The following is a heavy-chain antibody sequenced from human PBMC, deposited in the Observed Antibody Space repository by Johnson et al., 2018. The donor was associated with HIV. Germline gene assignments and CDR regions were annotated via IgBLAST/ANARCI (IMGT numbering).Heavy chain of an antibody. CDR2: IKQDGSEK. CDR3: AKDRLTLDAFDI. V-gene: IGHV3-7*05. Sequence: VQLVESGGGVVQPGRSLRLSCAASGFTFSSYWMSWVRQAPGKGLEWVANIKQDGSEKYYVDSVKGRFTISRDNSKNTLYLQMNSLRAEDTAVYYCAKDRLTLDAFDIWGQGTMVTVSS. J-gene: IGHJ3*02. CDR1: GFTFSSYW. D-gene: IGHD1-14*01.